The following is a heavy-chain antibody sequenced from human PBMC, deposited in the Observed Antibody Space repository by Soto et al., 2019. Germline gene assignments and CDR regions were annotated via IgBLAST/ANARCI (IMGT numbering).Heavy chain of an antibody. CDR1: GYSVSSNSAA. V-gene: IGHV6-1*01. Sequence: SQTPSLTCAISGYSVSSNSAAWNLIRHSRSIGLEWLGRTYYRSKWYNDYAVSVKSRITINPDTSKNQFSLQLNSVTPEDTAVYYCARDGEYSSSEDNWFDPWGQGTLVTVSS. CDR2: TYYRSKWYN. D-gene: IGHD6-6*01. J-gene: IGHJ5*02. CDR3: ARDGEYSSSEDNWFDP.